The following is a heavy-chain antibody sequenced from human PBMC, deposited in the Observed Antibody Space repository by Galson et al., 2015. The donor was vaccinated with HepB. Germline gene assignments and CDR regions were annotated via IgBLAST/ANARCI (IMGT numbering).Heavy chain of an antibody. CDR2: IYYSGRT. D-gene: IGHD2-8*01. CDR1: GGSISPYY. Sequence: ETLSLTCTVSGGSISPYYWSWTRQSPGKGLEWIGYIYYSGRTDYNPSLKSRVTISVDTSKNQFSLNLNSVTSADTAVYYCARLERRMDFDCWGQGILVTVSS. V-gene: IGHV4-59*01. CDR3: ARLERRMDFDC. J-gene: IGHJ4*02.